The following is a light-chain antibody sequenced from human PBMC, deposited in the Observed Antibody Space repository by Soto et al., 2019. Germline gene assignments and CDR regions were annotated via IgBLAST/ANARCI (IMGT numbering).Light chain of an antibody. J-gene: IGLJ1*01. CDR3: CSYAGNYFV. Sequence: QSVLTQPRSVSGPPGQSVTISCTGTSSDVGGYNYVSWYQQHPGRAPKFMIYDVSKRPSGVPDRFSGSKSGNTTSLTISGLQAEDEADYYCCSYAGNYFVFGTGTKVTVL. CDR1: SSDVGGYNY. CDR2: DVS. V-gene: IGLV2-11*01.